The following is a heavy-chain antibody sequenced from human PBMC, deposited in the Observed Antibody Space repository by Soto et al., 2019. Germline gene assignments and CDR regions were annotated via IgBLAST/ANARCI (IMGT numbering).Heavy chain of an antibody. Sequence: SETLSLTCAVYGGSFSGYYWGWLRQSPGKGPEWIGSVFYTGFTSYNPSLESRVSVSVDTSKNQFSLKVSGVSAADTAVYYCATSQKGYNWNYFDHWGQGALVTVSS. D-gene: IGHD1-20*01. V-gene: IGHV4-34*12. CDR2: VFYTGFT. J-gene: IGHJ4*02. CDR1: GGSFSGYY. CDR3: ATSQKGYNWNYFDH.